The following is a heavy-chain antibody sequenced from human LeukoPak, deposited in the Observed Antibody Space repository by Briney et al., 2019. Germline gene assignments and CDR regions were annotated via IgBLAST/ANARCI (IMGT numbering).Heavy chain of an antibody. CDR3: ARSGTSSGYYYMDV. V-gene: IGHV1-18*01. Sequence: GASVKVTCKASGYTFTRYGVTWVRQAPGQGLEWMGLISAYNGNTNYAQKLQGRVTMTTDTSTRTAYMELRTLRSDDTAVYYCARSGTSSGYYYMDVWGKGTTVTVSS. CDR2: ISAYNGNT. CDR1: GYTFTRYG. J-gene: IGHJ6*03. D-gene: IGHD1-26*01.